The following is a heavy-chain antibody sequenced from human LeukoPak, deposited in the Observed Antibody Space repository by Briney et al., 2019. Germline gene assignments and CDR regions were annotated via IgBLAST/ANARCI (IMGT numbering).Heavy chain of an antibody. J-gene: IGHJ5*02. CDR3: ARVRMDWYDRSGQERIRFEP. V-gene: IGHV4-59*01. CDR1: GGSISSYF. Sequence: SETLSLTCTVSGGSISSYFWSWIRQSPGKGPEWIGYIHQNGNTNYNLSLKSRVTISIDTSKSQFSLRLSSVTAADTAVYYCARVRMDWYDRSGQERIRFEPLGQGTLVIVSS. D-gene: IGHD3-22*01. CDR2: IHQNGNT.